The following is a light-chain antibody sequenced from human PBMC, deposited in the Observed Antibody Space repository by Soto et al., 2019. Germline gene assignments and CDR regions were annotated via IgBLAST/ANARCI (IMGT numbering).Light chain of an antibody. CDR3: ATWDDSVDGPV. V-gene: IGLV1-40*01. J-gene: IGLJ2*01. CDR1: RSNIGANYD. CDR2: DTT. Sequence: QSVLTQPPSVSGAPGQRVTISCTGGRSNIGANYDVHWYQQLPGTAPKLLIYDTTSRPSGVPDRFSGSKSGTSASLAISGLQSEDEGDYYCATWDDSVDGPVFGGGTKLTVL.